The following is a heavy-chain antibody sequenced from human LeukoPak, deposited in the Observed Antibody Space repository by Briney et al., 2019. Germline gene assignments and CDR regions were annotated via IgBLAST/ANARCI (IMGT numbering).Heavy chain of an antibody. Sequence: GGSLRLSCTASGFTFGDYAMSWVRQAPGKGLEWVGFIRSNAYGGTTEYAASVKGRFTISRDDSKSIAYLQMNSLKTEDTAVYYCTRDRVALDAFDIWGQGTMVTVSS. V-gene: IGHV3-49*04. CDR3: TRDRVALDAFDI. CDR2: IRSNAYGGTT. J-gene: IGHJ3*02. CDR1: GFTFGDYA.